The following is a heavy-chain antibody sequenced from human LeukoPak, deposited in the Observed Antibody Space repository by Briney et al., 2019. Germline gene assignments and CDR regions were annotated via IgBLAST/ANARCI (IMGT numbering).Heavy chain of an antibody. V-gene: IGHV3-23*01. J-gene: IGHJ5*02. CDR3: AKDPDYDILTGYHRGSDP. CDR1: GFTFSSYA. D-gene: IGHD3-9*01. CDR2: ISGSGGST. Sequence: QPGASLRLSCAASGFTFSSYAMSWVRQAPGKGLEWVSAISGSGGSTYYADSVKGRFTISRDNSKNTLYLQMNSLRAEDTAVYYCAKDPDYDILTGYHRGSDPWGQGTLVTVSS.